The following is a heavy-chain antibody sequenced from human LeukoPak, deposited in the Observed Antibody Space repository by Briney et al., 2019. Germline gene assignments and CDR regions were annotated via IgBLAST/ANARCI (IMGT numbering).Heavy chain of an antibody. J-gene: IGHJ4*02. CDR2: ISWNSGSI. D-gene: IGHD3-3*01. Sequence: PGGSLRLSCAASGFTFDDYAMHWDRQAPGKGLEWVSGISWNSGSIGYADSVKGRFTISRDNAKNSLYLQMNSLRAEDTALYYCAKDIRPLEWLSVIDYWGQGTLVTVSS. CDR1: GFTFDDYA. CDR3: AKDIRPLEWLSVIDY. V-gene: IGHV3-9*01.